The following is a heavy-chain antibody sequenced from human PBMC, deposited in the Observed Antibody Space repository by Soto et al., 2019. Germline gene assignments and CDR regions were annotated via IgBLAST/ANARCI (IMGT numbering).Heavy chain of an antibody. D-gene: IGHD3-10*01. CDR3: ARALRGVIIPVDY. J-gene: IGHJ4*02. Sequence: PGGSLRLSCAASGFTFTSYTMNWVRQAPGKGLEWVSSISSSSDYIYYADSVKGRFTISRDNAKNSLYLQMNSLRAEDAAVYYCARALRGVIIPVDYWGQGTLVTVSS. CDR2: ISSSSDYI. V-gene: IGHV3-21*01. CDR1: GFTFTSYT.